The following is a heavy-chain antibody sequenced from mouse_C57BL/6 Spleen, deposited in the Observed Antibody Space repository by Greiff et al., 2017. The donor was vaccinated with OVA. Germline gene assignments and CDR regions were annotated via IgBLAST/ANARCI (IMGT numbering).Heavy chain of an antibody. Sequence: QVQLQQPGAVLVKPGASVKLSCKASGYTFTSYWMQWVKQRPGKGLEWIGEIDPSDSYTNYNQKFKGKATLTVDTSSSTAYMQLSSLTSEDSAVYYCARGEYFDYWGQGTTLTVSS. J-gene: IGHJ2*01. CDR3: ARGEYFDY. CDR1: GYTFTSYW. CDR2: IDPSDSYT. V-gene: IGHV1-50*01.